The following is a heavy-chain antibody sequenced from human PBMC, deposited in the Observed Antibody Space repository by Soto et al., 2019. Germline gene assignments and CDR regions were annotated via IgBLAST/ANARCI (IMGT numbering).Heavy chain of an antibody. CDR2: ISGSGGST. CDR3: TKGSEVARQELDY. V-gene: IGHV3-23*01. Sequence: GGSLRLSCAASGFTFSSYAMSWVRQAPGKGLEWVSAISGSGGSTYYADSVKGRFTISRDNSKNTLYLQTNSLRVEDTAVYYCTKGSEVARQELDYWGQGTLVTVSS. CDR1: GFTFSSYA. D-gene: IGHD3-3*01. J-gene: IGHJ4*02.